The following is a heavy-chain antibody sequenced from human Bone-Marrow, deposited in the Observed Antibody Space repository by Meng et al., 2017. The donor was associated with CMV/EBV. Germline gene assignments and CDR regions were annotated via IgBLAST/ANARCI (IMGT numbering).Heavy chain of an antibody. CDR3: ARSGQGNYFDY. D-gene: IGHD3-10*01. J-gene: IGHJ4*02. CDR2: ISSSSSYI. Sequence: GGSLRLSCAASGFTFNSYSMNWVRQAPGKGLEWVSSISSSSSYIYYADSVKGRFTISRDNAKNSLYLQMNSLRAEDTAVYYCARSGQGNYFDYWGQGTLVTVSS. V-gene: IGHV3-21*01. CDR1: GFTFNSYS.